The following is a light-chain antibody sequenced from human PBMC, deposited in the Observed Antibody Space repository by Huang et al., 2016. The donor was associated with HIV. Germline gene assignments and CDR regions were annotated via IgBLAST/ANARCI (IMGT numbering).Light chain of an antibody. CDR1: QTISTY. V-gene: IGKV3-11*01. Sequence: DIVLTQSPASLSLSPGERATISCRASQTISTYLAWYQQKPGQSPRLLIYDASNRTTGIPARFRGSGSGTEFTLTINNLEPEDSAVYYCQQRNNWPPTYTFGQGTKLEIK. CDR3: QQRNNWPPTYT. J-gene: IGKJ2*01. CDR2: DAS.